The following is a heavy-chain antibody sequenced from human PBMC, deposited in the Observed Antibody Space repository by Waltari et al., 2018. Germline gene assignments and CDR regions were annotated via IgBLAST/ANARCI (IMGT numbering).Heavy chain of an antibody. V-gene: IGHV3-30-3*01. D-gene: IGHD6-19*01. J-gene: IGHJ4*02. Sequence: QVQLVESGGGVVQPGRSLRLSCAASGFTFSSYAMHWVRQAPGKGLEWVAVISYDGSNKDYADSVKGRFTISRDNSKNTLYLQMNSLRAEDTAVYYCARDSAAYDSSGWYNYWGQGTLVIVSS. CDR1: GFTFSSYA. CDR2: ISYDGSNK. CDR3: ARDSAAYDSSGWYNY.